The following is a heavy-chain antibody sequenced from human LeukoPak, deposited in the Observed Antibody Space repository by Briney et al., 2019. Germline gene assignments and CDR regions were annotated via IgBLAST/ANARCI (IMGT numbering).Heavy chain of an antibody. J-gene: IGHJ4*02. CDR3: ANGIEFYYDILTGYPGY. CDR2: ISYDGSNK. CDR1: GLTLSNYW. V-gene: IGHV3-30*18. D-gene: IGHD3-9*01. Sequence: GGSLRLSCAASGLTLSNYWMHWVRQAPGKGLEWVAVISYDGSNKYYADSVKGRFTISRDNSKNTLYLQMNSLRAEDTAVYYCANGIEFYYDILTGYPGYWGQGTLVTVSS.